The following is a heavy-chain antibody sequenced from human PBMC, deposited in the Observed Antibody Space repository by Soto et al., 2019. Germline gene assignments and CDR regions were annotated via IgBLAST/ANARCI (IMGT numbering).Heavy chain of an antibody. Sequence: QVQLVQSGAEVKKPGASVKVSCKASGYTFTSHSISWVRQAPGQGLEWMGWISPYNGNTDYAQKVQGRVNMTTDTSTRTAYMELRSLRSYDTVVYYCARVKLEMGTIFDSWGQGALVTVSS. CDR1: GYTFTSHS. V-gene: IGHV1-18*01. D-gene: IGHD1-1*01. J-gene: IGHJ4*02. CDR2: ISPYNGNT. CDR3: ARVKLEMGTIFDS.